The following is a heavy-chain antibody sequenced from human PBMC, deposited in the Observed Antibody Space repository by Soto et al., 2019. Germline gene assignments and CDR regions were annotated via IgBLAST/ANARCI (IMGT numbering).Heavy chain of an antibody. CDR2: INPNSGGT. Sequence: ASVKVSCKASGYTFTGYYMHWVRQAPGQGLEWMGWINPNSGGTNYAQKFQCRVTMTRDTSISTAYMELSRLRSDDTAVYYCARGDYLFSSGYDYWGQGTLVTVSS. D-gene: IGHD6-19*01. J-gene: IGHJ4*02. CDR1: GYTFTGYY. CDR3: ARGDYLFSSGYDY. V-gene: IGHV1-2*02.